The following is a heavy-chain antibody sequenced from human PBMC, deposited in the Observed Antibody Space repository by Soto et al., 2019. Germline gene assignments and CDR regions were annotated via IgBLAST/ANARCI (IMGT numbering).Heavy chain of an antibody. J-gene: IGHJ6*02. Sequence: QVQLVQSGAEVKKPGASMKVSCKASGYTFTSYGISWVRQAPGQGLEWMGWISAYNGNTNYAQKLQGRVTMTTDTSTSTAYMELRSLRSDDTAVYYCAREYYDSSGYFPYYYGMDVWGQGTTVTVSS. V-gene: IGHV1-18*01. CDR2: ISAYNGNT. CDR1: GYTFTSYG. CDR3: AREYYDSSGYFPYYYGMDV. D-gene: IGHD3-22*01.